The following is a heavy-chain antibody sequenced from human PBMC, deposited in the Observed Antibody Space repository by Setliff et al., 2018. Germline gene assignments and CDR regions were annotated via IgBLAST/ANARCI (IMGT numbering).Heavy chain of an antibody. Sequence: SETLSLTCTVSGGSISDYYWSWIRQPAGKGLEWIGRVYTSGVTHDNPSLKSRLTMSVDMSKNQFSLKLTSVTAADTAVFYCGGTALGSYGIDMWGQGTMVTVSS. CDR3: GGTALGSYGIDM. CDR1: GGSISDYY. CDR2: VYTSGVT. D-gene: IGHD1-1*01. J-gene: IGHJ3*02. V-gene: IGHV4-4*07.